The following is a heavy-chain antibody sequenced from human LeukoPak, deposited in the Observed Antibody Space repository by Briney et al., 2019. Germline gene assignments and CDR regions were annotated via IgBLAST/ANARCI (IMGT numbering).Heavy chain of an antibody. V-gene: IGHV4-4*02. CDR1: GGSISNTNW. CDR3: ARGRGYFDWLPTHFDY. J-gene: IGHJ4*02. D-gene: IGHD3-9*01. CDR2: VNLQGST. Sequence: SETLSLTCGVSGGSISNTNWWTWVRQPPGKGLEWIGEVNLQGSTNYNPSLKSRVTISVDTSKNQFSLKLSSVTAADTAVYYCARGRGYFDWLPTHFDYWGQGTLVTVSS.